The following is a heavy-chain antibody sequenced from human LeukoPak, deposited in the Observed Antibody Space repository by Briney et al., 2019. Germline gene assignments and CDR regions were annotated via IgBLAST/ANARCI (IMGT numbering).Heavy chain of an antibody. Sequence: GGSLRLSCAASGFTFSNYAMYWVRQAPGKGLEWVAIIWYDGSNKYYADSVKGRFTISRGNSENTVYLQMSSLRAEDTAVYYCARAGRGLAASDWGQGTLVTVSS. CDR2: IWYDGSNK. D-gene: IGHD3/OR15-3a*01. CDR3: ARAGRGLAASD. J-gene: IGHJ4*02. CDR1: GFTFSNYA. V-gene: IGHV3-33*07.